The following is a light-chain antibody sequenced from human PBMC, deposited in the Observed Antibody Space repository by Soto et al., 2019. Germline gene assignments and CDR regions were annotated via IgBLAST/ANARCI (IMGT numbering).Light chain of an antibody. CDR2: AAS. Sequence: DIPMTQSPSSLSPSYGDRATITCGASQGIRNDLGWYQQKPGKAPKRLIYAASTLQTGVPSRFSGSGSGTDFTLTISSLQHEDFATYYCQQSFSTPITFGQGTRLEI. V-gene: IGKV1-39*01. J-gene: IGKJ5*01. CDR1: QGIRND. CDR3: QQSFSTPIT.